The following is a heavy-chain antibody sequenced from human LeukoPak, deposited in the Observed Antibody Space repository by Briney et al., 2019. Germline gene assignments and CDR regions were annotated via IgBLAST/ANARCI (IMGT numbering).Heavy chain of an antibody. CDR3: AKAASSSWPSYQYGMDV. Sequence: GGSLRLSCAASGFIFSSYSMSWVRQAPGKGLEWVSVITGSGKNTYYADSVKGRFTISKDNSKNTVYLQMNNLRVDDTAVYYCAKAASSSWPSYQYGMDVWGQGTTVTVSS. CDR2: ITGSGKNT. CDR1: GFIFSSYS. D-gene: IGHD6-13*01. J-gene: IGHJ6*02. V-gene: IGHV3-23*01.